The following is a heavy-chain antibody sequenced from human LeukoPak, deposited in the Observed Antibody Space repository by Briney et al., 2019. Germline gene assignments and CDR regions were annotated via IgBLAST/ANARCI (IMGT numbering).Heavy chain of an antibody. CDR1: GFTFSTFA. Sequence: GGSLRLSCAASGFTFSTFAMIWVRQPPGKGLEWVSSIFPSGGEIHYADSVKGRFTISRDNSKNTLSLQMNSLRVEDTAVYYCVKDFVVVPGLVNYFDYWGQGTLVTVSS. D-gene: IGHD2-2*01. V-gene: IGHV3-23*01. CDR3: VKDFVVVPGLVNYFDY. J-gene: IGHJ4*02. CDR2: IFPSGGEI.